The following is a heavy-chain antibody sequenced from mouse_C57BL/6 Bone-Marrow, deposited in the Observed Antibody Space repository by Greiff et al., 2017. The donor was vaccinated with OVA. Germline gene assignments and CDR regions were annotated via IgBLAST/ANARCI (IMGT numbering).Heavy chain of an antibody. CDR2: LNPNNGGT. CDR3: APQRGPYAMDY. J-gene: IGHJ4*01. CDR1: GYTFTDYY. V-gene: IGHV1-26*01. Sequence: VQLQQSGPELVKPGASVKISCKASGYTFTDYYMNWVKQSHGKSLEWIGDLNPNNGGTSYNQKFKGKATLTVDKSSSTAYMELRSLTSEDSAVYYCAPQRGPYAMDYWGQGTSVTVSS.